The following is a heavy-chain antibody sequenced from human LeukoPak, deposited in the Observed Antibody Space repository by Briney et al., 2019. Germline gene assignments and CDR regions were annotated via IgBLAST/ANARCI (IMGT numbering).Heavy chain of an antibody. CDR3: ARISYRAPDH. CDR2: TYYQSKWYN. V-gene: IGHV6-1*01. CDR1: GDSVSNSNAA. Sequence: PSQTLSLTCAISGDSVSNSNAAWAWIRQSPSRGLECLGRTYYQSKWYNDYAVFVQSRVTINSDTSKNQFSLQLNSVTPEDTAVYYCARISYRAPDHWGPGTLVTVSP. J-gene: IGHJ4*02. D-gene: IGHD1-26*01.